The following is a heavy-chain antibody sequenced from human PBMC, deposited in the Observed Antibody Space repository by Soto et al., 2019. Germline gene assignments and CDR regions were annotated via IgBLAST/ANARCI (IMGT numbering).Heavy chain of an antibody. V-gene: IGHV1-3*01. D-gene: IGHD1-1*01. CDR2: INGGNGNT. CDR3: VRERTNWNYLDY. Sequence: ASVKVSCKASGYTFTNYAIHWVRQAPGQRLEWMGWINGGNGNTKYSQKFQGRVTITRDTSASTAYMELSSLRSEDTAVYHCVRERTNWNYLDYWGQGTLVTVSS. CDR1: GYTFTNYA. J-gene: IGHJ4*02.